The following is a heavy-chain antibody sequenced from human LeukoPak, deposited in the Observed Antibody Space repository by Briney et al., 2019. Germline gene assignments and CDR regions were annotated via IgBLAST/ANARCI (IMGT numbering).Heavy chain of an antibody. CDR1: GYSFTSYW. CDR3: AKMGTDYGSGSFYGH. Sequence: GESLKISCKGSGYSFTSYWIGWVRQMPGKGLEWMGIINPGDSDTRYSPSFQGQVTISADKSISTAYLQWSSLKASDTAMYYCAKMGTDYGSGSFYGHWGQGTLVTVSS. J-gene: IGHJ4*02. V-gene: IGHV5-51*01. D-gene: IGHD3-10*01. CDR2: INPGDSDT.